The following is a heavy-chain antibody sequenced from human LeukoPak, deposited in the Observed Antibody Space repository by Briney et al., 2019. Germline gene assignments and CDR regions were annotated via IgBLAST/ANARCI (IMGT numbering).Heavy chain of an antibody. J-gene: IGHJ4*02. V-gene: IGHV3-9*01. CDR3: AKSGDLGSFYTHFCDY. CDR2: ISWNSGTT. CDR1: GFTFGNYA. Sequence: GGSLRLSCAASGFTFGNYAMHWVRQVPGKGLEWVSGISWNSGTTGYADSVKGRFTISRDNAKNSVYLQMNSLRPEGTAFYYCAKSGDLGSFYTHFCDYWGQGILVTVSS. D-gene: IGHD3-10*01.